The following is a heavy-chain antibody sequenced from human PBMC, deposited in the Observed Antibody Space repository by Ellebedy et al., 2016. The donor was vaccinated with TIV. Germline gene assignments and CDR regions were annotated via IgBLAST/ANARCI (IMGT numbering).Heavy chain of an antibody. D-gene: IGHD3-9*01. CDR2: IYYSGST. Sequence: MPSETLSLTCTVSGGSISSGDYYWSWIRQPPGKGLEWIGYIYYSGSTYYNPSLKSRVTISVDTSKNQFSLKLSSVTAADTAVYYCARGARNYDILTGYYSPAFLDYWGQGTLVTVSS. CDR3: ARGARNYDILTGYYSPAFLDY. V-gene: IGHV4-30-4*01. CDR1: GGSISSGDYY. J-gene: IGHJ4*02.